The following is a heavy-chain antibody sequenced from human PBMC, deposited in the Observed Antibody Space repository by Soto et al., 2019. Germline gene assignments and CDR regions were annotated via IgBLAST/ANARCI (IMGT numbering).Heavy chain of an antibody. D-gene: IGHD3-22*01. CDR1: GDSISDVDYY. Sequence: QVQLQESGPGLVNPSHTLSLPCTVSGDSISDVDYYWSWVRQTPREGLEWIGAFYDSGTSYYGPSLKSRMTISVDSSKNQFSLTLTSVTAADTAVYYCARGTRDYFDTTGPGYGMDVWGEGTTVTVSS. V-gene: IGHV4-30-4*01. CDR3: ARGTRDYFDTTGPGYGMDV. CDR2: FYDSGTS. J-gene: IGHJ6*04.